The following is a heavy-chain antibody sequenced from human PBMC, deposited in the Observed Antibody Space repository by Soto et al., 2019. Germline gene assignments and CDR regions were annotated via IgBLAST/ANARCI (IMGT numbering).Heavy chain of an antibody. D-gene: IGHD1-26*01. J-gene: IGHJ6*02. CDR1: GFTFSSYG. V-gene: IGHV3-30*18. CDR2: ISYDGSNK. CDR3: AKDSRGYYYGMDV. Sequence: GGSLRLSCAASGFTFSSYGMHWVRQAPGKGLEWVAVISYDGSNKYYADSVKGRFTISRDNSKNTLYLQMNSLRAEDTAVYYCAKDSRGYYYGMDVWGQGTTVTVSS.